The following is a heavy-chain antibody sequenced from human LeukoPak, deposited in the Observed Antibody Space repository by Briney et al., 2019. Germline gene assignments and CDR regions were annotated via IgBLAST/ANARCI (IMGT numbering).Heavy chain of an antibody. CDR2: INPNSGGT. CDR1: GYTFTGYY. Sequence: ASVKVSCKASGYTFTGYYMHWVRQAPGQGLEWMGRINPNSGGTNYAQKFQGRVTVTRDTSISTAYMELSRLRSDDTAVYYCANLCLYYYDSSGYCFDYWGQGTLVTVSS. CDR3: ANLCLYYYDSSGYCFDY. J-gene: IGHJ4*02. V-gene: IGHV1-2*06. D-gene: IGHD3-22*01.